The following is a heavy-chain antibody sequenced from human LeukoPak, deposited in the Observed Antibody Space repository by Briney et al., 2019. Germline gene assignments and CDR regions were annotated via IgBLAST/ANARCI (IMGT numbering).Heavy chain of an antibody. CDR3: ARANIVATYFDY. CDR2: IKPAGSES. CDR1: GFTFRSHW. Sequence: PGRSLRLSCAASGFTFRSHWMTWVRQAPGKGLEWVANIKPAGSESYYVDSVMGRFSISRDNAKNSLYLQMNSLRAEVTAVYYCARANIVATYFDYWGQGTLVTVSS. V-gene: IGHV3-7*04. D-gene: IGHD5-12*01. J-gene: IGHJ4*02.